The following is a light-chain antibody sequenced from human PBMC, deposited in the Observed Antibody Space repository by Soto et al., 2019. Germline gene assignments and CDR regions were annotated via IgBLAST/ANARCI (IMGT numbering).Light chain of an antibody. CDR3: QQYNSWPPLT. Sequence: EIVMTQSPATLSVSPGERATLSCRASQSVSSNVAWYQQKPGQAPRLLFHGASSRATGIPARFSGSGSGTEFTLTISSLQSEDFAVYYCQQYNSWPPLTFGGGTKVDIK. J-gene: IGKJ4*01. CDR2: GAS. V-gene: IGKV3-15*01. CDR1: QSVSSN.